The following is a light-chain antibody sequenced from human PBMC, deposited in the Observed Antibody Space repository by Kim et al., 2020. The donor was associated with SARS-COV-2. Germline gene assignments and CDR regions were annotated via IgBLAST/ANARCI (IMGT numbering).Light chain of an antibody. CDR3: QEHFSYSPA. CDR1: ESISSW. J-gene: IGKJ1*01. V-gene: IGKV1-5*03. Sequence: ASIGDRVTMACRDSESISSWLAWYQQGPGKAPKLLIHRASALQSGVPSRFTGSGSGTDFTLTISSLQPDDFATYYCQEHFSYSPAFGQGTKVDIK. CDR2: RAS.